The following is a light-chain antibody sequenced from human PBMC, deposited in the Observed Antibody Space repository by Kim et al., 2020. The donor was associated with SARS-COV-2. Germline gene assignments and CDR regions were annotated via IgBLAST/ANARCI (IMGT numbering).Light chain of an antibody. CDR1: SLRSYY. CDR3: NSRDSNDNVV. J-gene: IGLJ2*01. Sequence: VALSQTVRSTCQSNSLRSYYASWYQQKPGQATIVVIYGKNNRPSGIPDRFSGSSSGNTASLTITGTQAGDEADYYCNSRDSNDNVVFGGGTKLTVL. CDR2: GKN. V-gene: IGLV3-19*01.